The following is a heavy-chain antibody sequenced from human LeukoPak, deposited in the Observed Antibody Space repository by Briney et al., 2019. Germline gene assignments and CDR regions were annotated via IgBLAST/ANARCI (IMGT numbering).Heavy chain of an antibody. CDR1: GFTFSSYG. V-gene: IGHV3-30*03. D-gene: IGHD3-22*01. CDR2: ISYDGSSK. Sequence: GRSLRLSCAASGFTFSSYGIHWVRQAPGKGLEWVAVISYDGSSKYYADSVKGRFTISRDNSKNTVYLQMNSLRAEDTAVYYCARSDSGGFQSSRSFDYWGQGTLVTVSS. CDR3: ARSDSGGFQSSRSFDY. J-gene: IGHJ4*02.